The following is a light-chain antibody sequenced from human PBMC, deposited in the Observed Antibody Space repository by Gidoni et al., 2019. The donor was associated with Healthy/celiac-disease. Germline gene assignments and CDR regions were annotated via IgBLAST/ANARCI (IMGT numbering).Light chain of an antibody. CDR2: EVS. J-gene: IGLJ2*01. Sequence: QSALTQHPSVSGSPGQSVTISCTGTSSDVGSYNRVSWYQKPPGTAPKLMIYEVSNRPSGVPARFSGSKSGNTASLTISGLQAEDEADYYCSSYTSSSTVVFGGGTKLTVL. V-gene: IGLV2-18*02. CDR3: SSYTSSSTVV. CDR1: SSDVGSYNR.